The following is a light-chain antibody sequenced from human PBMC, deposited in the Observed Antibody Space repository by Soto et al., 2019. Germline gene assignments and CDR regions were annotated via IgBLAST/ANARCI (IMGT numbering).Light chain of an antibody. V-gene: IGKV3-20*01. Sequence: EIVLTQSPGTLSLSPGERATLSCRASQSISSSSLAWYQKKPGQAPRLLIYGASSRATGIPERFSGSGSGTDFTLTISRLEPEDFAVYYCQQYGSSPLYTFGQGTKLEIK. CDR2: GAS. CDR1: QSISSSS. J-gene: IGKJ2*01. CDR3: QQYGSSPLYT.